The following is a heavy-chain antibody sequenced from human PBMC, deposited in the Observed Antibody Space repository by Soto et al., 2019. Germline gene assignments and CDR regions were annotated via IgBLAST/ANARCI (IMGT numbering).Heavy chain of an antibody. CDR1: GFSFSNYA. CDR2: IIGSGGST. Sequence: GGSLRLSCAASGFSFSNYAMSWVRQAPGKGLEWVSGIIGSGGSTYYAESVKGRFTISRDNSKNTLYLQMNSLRAEDTAVYYCAKYRCTSISCYLPFDYWGQGILVTVSS. CDR3: AKYRCTSISCYLPFDY. V-gene: IGHV3-23*01. D-gene: IGHD2-2*01. J-gene: IGHJ4*02.